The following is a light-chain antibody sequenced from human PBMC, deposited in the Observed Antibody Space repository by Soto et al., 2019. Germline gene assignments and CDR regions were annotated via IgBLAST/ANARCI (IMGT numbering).Light chain of an antibody. CDR2: AAS. CDR3: QQYGSSPPSFT. Sequence: ELVLTQSPGTLSLSPGDRATISCRASQSVRNNYLAWYQQRPGQAPRLVIYAASSRASGIPDRFSGSGSGTDFTLTISRLEPEDFAAYYCQQYGSSPPSFTFGPGTRVDVK. CDR1: QSVRNNY. J-gene: IGKJ3*01. V-gene: IGKV3-20*01.